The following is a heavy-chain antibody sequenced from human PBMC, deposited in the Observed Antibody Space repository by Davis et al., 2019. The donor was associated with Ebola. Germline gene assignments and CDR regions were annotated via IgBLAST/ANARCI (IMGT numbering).Heavy chain of an antibody. CDR3: ARHGITMIVVVIDAFYI. Sequence: AASVKVSCKASGYTFTSYGIIWVRQAPGQGLEWMGWISAYNGNTNYAQKLQGRVTMTTDTSTSTAYMELRSLRSDDTAVYYCARHGITMIVVVIDAFYIWGQGTMVTVSS. CDR1: GYTFTSYG. D-gene: IGHD3-22*01. J-gene: IGHJ3*02. CDR2: ISAYNGNT. V-gene: IGHV1-18*04.